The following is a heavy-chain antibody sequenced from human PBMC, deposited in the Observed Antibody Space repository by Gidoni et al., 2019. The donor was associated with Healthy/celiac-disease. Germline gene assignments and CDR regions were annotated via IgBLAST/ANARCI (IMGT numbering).Heavy chain of an antibody. CDR2: ISSSGSTI. Sequence: EWVSYISSSGSTIYYADSVKGRFTISRDTAKNSLYLQMNSLRAEDTAVYYCARDLGLHGEYYYDSSGLDYWGQGTLVTVSS. V-gene: IGHV3-11*01. D-gene: IGHD3-22*01. CDR3: ARDLGLHGEYYYDSSGLDY. J-gene: IGHJ4*02.